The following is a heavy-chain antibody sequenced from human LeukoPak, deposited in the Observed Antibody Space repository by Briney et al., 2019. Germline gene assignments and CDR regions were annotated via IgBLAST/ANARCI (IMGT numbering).Heavy chain of an antibody. CDR2: IRYDGSEN. V-gene: IGHV3-30*02. J-gene: IGHJ4*02. CDR1: GFTFSNYG. CDR3: ARGFPPRIYYDSSGYYSYFFDY. Sequence: GGSLRLSCAASGFTFSNYGMHWVRQAPGKGLEWVAFIRYDGSENYHADSVSGRFTISRDNSKNTLYLQMNSLRAEDTALYYCARGFPPRIYYDSSGYYSYFFDYWGQGTLVTVSS. D-gene: IGHD3-22*01.